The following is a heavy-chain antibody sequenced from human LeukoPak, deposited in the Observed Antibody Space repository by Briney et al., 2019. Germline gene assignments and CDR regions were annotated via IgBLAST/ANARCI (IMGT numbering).Heavy chain of an antibody. J-gene: IGHJ6*02. Sequence: GRSPRLSCAASGFTFSSYGMHWVRQAPGKGLEWVAVIWYDGSNKYYADSVKGRFTISRDNSKNTLYLQMNSLRAEDTAVYYCARGEPLGIAARLNYYYGMDVWGQGTTVTVSS. CDR3: ARGEPLGIAARLNYYYGMDV. CDR1: GFTFSSYG. V-gene: IGHV3-33*01. D-gene: IGHD6-6*01. CDR2: IWYDGSNK.